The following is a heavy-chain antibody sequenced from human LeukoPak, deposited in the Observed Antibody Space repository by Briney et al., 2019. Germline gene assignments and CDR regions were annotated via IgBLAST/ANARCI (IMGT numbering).Heavy chain of an antibody. V-gene: IGHV3-30-3*01. J-gene: IGHJ4*02. D-gene: IGHD2-2*01. CDR2: ISYDGSNK. Sequence: PGGSLRLSCAASGFTFSSYAMHWVRQAPGKGLEWVAVISYDGSNKYYADSVKGRFTISRDNSKNTLYLQMNSLRAEDTAVYYCARDRVVVPAALDRPEYYFDYWGQGTLVTVSS. CDR3: ARDRVVVPAALDRPEYYFDY. CDR1: GFTFSSYA.